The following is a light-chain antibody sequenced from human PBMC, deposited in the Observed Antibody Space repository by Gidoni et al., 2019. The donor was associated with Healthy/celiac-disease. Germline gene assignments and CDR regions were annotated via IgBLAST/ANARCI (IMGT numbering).Light chain of an antibody. V-gene: IGLV3-21*03. Sequence: SYVLTQPPSVSVAPGKTARLTCGGNNIGSKSVHLYQQKPGQAPVLVVYDDSDRPSGFPERFSGSNSGNTATLTISRVEAGDEADYYCQVWDSSSDHWVFGGGTKLTVL. CDR3: QVWDSSSDHWV. CDR1: NIGSKS. CDR2: DDS. J-gene: IGLJ3*02.